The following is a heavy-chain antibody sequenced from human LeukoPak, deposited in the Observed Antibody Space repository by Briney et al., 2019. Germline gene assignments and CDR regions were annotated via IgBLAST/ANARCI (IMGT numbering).Heavy chain of an antibody. CDR2: ITSSSSYI. Sequence: GGSLRLSCEASGFTFSSYTMNWVRQAPGKGLEWVSSITSSSSYIYYADSVKGRFTISRDNARNSLYLQMNSLRAEDTAVYYCAREEYSSSSADYWGQGTLVTVSS. D-gene: IGHD6-6*01. V-gene: IGHV3-21*01. J-gene: IGHJ4*02. CDR1: GFTFSSYT. CDR3: AREEYSSSSADY.